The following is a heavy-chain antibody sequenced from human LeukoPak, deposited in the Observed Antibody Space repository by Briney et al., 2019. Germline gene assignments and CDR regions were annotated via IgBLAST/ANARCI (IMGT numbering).Heavy chain of an antibody. CDR1: GFTFRSYR. Sequence: GGSLTLSCAASGFTFRSYRMHWVRQAPGKGLEYVSAFTSNGGSTFYGSSVKGRFIISRDNSKNTLYLQMGSLRAEDMAVYYCARDMWQGDLDAFDIWGHGTMVTVS. D-gene: IGHD2-21*01. CDR3: ARDMWQGDLDAFDI. CDR2: FTSNGGST. J-gene: IGHJ3*02. V-gene: IGHV3-64*01.